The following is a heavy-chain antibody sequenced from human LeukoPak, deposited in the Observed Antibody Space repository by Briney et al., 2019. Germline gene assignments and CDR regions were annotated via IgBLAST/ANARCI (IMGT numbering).Heavy chain of an antibody. J-gene: IGHJ4*02. D-gene: IGHD6-13*01. CDR1: GYTFTTYA. CDR2: INAGNGNT. V-gene: IGHV1-3*01. Sequence: ASVKVSCKASGYTFTTYAMHWVRQAPGQRLEWMGWINAGNGNTKYSQKFQGRVTITRDTSASTAYMELCSLRSEDTAVYYCARGSSSWHNYFDYWGQGTLVTVSS. CDR3: ARGSSSWHNYFDY.